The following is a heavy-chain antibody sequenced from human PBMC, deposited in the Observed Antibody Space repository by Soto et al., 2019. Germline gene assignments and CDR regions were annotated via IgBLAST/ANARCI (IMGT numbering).Heavy chain of an antibody. CDR3: AKTITTYSGDSRGRGALVDY. V-gene: IGHV3-30*18. CDR1: GFTFSTYG. J-gene: IGHJ4*02. D-gene: IGHD3-22*01. Sequence: QVQLVESGGGVVQPGRSLRLSCAASGFTFSTYGMHWVRQPPGKRLEWVAVISSDGKSEHYADPVKGRFSISRDNSKNTLSLQMNSLRVEDTAVYYCAKTITTYSGDSRGRGALVDYWGQGTLVTVSS. CDR2: ISSDGKSE.